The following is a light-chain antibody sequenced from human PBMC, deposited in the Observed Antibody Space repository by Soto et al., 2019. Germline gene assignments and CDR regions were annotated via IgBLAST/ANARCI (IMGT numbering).Light chain of an antibody. Sequence: QSVLTQPASVPGSPGQSITISCTGTSSDVGGYNYVSWYQQHPGKAPKLMIYEVSYRPSGVSNRFSGSKSANTASLTISGLQAEDEADYYCSSYASSSTWVFGGGTKLTVL. V-gene: IGLV2-14*01. CDR3: SSYASSSTWV. J-gene: IGLJ3*02. CDR2: EVS. CDR1: SSDVGGYNY.